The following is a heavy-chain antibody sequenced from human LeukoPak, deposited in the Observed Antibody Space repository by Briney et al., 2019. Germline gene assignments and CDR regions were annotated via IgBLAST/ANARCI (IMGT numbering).Heavy chain of an antibody. J-gene: IGHJ4*02. D-gene: IGHD1-7*01. Sequence: GGSLRLSCAASGFTFSDYYMSWIRQAPGKGLEWVSYISSSGSPVYYADSVKGRLTISRDNAQNSLYLQMNSLRAEDTAVYYCAKDSYNWNYVLDYWGQGTLVTVSS. CDR1: GFTFSDYY. CDR2: ISSSGSPV. CDR3: AKDSYNWNYVLDY. V-gene: IGHV3-11*01.